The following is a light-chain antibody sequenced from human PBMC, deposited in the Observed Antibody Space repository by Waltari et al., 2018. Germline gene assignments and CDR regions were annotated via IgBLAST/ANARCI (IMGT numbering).Light chain of an antibody. CDR2: SAS. J-gene: IGKJ1*01. CDR1: QSVSSSY. CDR3: QRYGSAPLWT. V-gene: IGKV3-20*01. Sequence: EIVLTQSPGTLSLSQGERATLSCRASQSVSSSYLAWYQQKPGQAPRLLIYSASSRATGIPDRCIGSGSGTDFTLTISRLESEDCAVYYCQRYGSAPLWTFGQGTNVEIK.